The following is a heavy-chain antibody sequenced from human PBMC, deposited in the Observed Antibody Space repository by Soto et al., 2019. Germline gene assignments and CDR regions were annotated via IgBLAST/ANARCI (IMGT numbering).Heavy chain of an antibody. CDR2: ISGSGGST. D-gene: IGHD3-22*01. CDR3: AKPPPYYYDSSGYDDY. V-gene: IGHV3-23*01. CDR1: GFTFSSYA. J-gene: IGHJ4*02. Sequence: EVQLLESGGGLVQPGGSLRLSCAASGFTFSSYAMSWVRQAPGKGLEWVSAISGSGGSTYYADSVKGRFTISRDNSKNTLYLQMNSLRAEDTAVYYCAKPPPYYYDSSGYDDYWGQGTLVTVS.